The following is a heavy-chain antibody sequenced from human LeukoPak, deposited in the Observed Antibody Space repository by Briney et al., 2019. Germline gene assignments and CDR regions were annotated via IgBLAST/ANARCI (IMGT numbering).Heavy chain of an antibody. CDR1: GGTFSSYA. Sequence: SVKVSCKASGGTFSSYAISWVRQAPGQGLEWMGGIIPIFGTANYAQKFQGRVTITTDESTSTAYMELSSLRSEDTAVYYCAREGYGVNTDAFDIWGQGTMVTVSS. J-gene: IGHJ3*02. CDR2: IIPIFGTA. D-gene: IGHD4-23*01. CDR3: AREGYGVNTDAFDI. V-gene: IGHV1-69*05.